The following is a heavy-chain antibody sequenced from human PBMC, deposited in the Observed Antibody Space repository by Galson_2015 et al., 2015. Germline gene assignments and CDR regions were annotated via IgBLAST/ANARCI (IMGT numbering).Heavy chain of an antibody. Sequence: SLRLSCAASGFTFDDYAMHWVRQAPGKGLEWVSGISWNSGSIGYADSVKGRFTISRDNAKNSLYLQMNSLRAEDAALYYCAKAYTEGGSVADAFDIWGQGTMVTVSS. J-gene: IGHJ3*02. V-gene: IGHV3-9*01. CDR1: GFTFDDYA. D-gene: IGHD2-2*02. CDR3: AKAYTEGGSVADAFDI. CDR2: ISWNSGSI.